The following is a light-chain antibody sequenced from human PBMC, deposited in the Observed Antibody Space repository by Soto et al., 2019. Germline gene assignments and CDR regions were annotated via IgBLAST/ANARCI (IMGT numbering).Light chain of an antibody. J-gene: IGLJ1*01. V-gene: IGLV2-14*01. CDR3: SSYTSSVAHV. Sequence: ALTQPASVSGSPGQSITISCTGTSSDIGGYNSVSWYQQHPGKAPKLMIYEVRNRPSGISNRFSGSKSGNTASLTISGLQAEDEADYYCSSYTSSVAHVFGTGTKVTVL. CDR2: EVR. CDR1: SSDIGGYNS.